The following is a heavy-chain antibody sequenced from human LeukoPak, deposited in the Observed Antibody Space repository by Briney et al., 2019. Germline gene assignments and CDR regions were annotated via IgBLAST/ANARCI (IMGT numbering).Heavy chain of an antibody. Sequence: SETLSLTCTVSGYSISSGYYWGWIRQPPGKGMEWIGSIYHSGSTYYNASLKNRLTISVDTSKNHFSLKLNSVTAADTAVYYCARFYGYTYYCDYWGQGTLVTVSS. V-gene: IGHV4-38-2*02. J-gene: IGHJ4*02. CDR3: ARFYGYTYYCDY. D-gene: IGHD5/OR15-5a*01. CDR1: GYSISSGYY. CDR2: IYHSGST.